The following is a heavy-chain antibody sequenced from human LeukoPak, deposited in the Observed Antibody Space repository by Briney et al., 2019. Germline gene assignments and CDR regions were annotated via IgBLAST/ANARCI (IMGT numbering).Heavy chain of an antibody. J-gene: IGHJ4*02. V-gene: IGHV3-30*02. CDR2: VRYDGSSK. CDR3: AKGRGQSYPHYYFDS. D-gene: IGHD5-18*01. Sequence: GGSLRLSCAASGFTFSSYGMHWVRQAPGKGLEWVAFVRYDGSSKYYADSVKGRFTISRDSSKNTLYLQMNSLRPEDTAVYYCAKGRGQSYPHYYFDSWGQGTLVTVSS. CDR1: GFTFSSYG.